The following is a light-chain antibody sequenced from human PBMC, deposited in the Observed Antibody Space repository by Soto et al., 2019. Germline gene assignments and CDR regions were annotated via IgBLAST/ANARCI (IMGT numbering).Light chain of an antibody. Sequence: EIVLTQSPVTLSLSPGERATLSCRASQSVSSYLVWYQQKPGQAPRLLIYDASNRATGIPARFSGSGSGTDFTLAISSLEPEEFAVYYFQQHSTWQITFGGGTKVAIK. J-gene: IGKJ4*01. CDR3: QQHSTWQIT. CDR1: QSVSSY. V-gene: IGKV3-11*01. CDR2: DAS.